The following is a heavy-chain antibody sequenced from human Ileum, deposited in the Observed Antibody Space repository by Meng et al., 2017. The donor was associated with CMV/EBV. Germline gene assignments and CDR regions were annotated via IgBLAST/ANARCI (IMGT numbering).Heavy chain of an antibody. J-gene: IGHJ4*02. CDR2: IYQSGRA. CDR3: TKRVRGRSTSAFDD. V-gene: IGHV4-4*02. D-gene: IGHD1-26*01. Sequence: QVHLLESGPGLVRPSETLSLICTVSGDSISSPTWWSWVRPAPGKGLEWVGEIYQSGRANYGPSFRTRVTMSLDKSQNQFSLNLHSVTAAYTAMYFCTKRVRGRSTSAFDDWGQGTLVTVSS. CDR1: GDSISSPTW.